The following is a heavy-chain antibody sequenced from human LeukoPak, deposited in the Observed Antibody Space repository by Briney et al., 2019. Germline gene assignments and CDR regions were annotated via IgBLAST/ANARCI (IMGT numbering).Heavy chain of an antibody. CDR3: ARAGEVVVAATDY. Sequence: GGSLRLSCAASGFTFSDYYMSWIRQAPGKGLEWVSYISSSSSYTNYADSVKGRFTISRDNAKNPLYLQMNSLRAKDTAVYYCARAGEVVVAATDYWGQGTLVTVSS. V-gene: IGHV3-11*06. CDR1: GFTFSDYY. CDR2: ISSSSSYT. J-gene: IGHJ4*02. D-gene: IGHD2-15*01.